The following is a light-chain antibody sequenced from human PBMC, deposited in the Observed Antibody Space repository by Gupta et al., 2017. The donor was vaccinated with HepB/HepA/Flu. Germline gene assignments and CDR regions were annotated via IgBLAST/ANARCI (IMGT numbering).Light chain of an antibody. Sequence: QSALTQPASVSGSPGLSITISCTGTSSDFGGYNYVSWYQQHPGKAPKLLIYDVSNRPSGVSNRFSGSKSGNTASLTISGLQAEDEADYYCSSFTFTTTLVIFGGGTKLTVL. CDR1: SSDFGGYNY. CDR2: DVS. J-gene: IGLJ2*01. CDR3: SSFTFTTTLVI. V-gene: IGLV2-14*03.